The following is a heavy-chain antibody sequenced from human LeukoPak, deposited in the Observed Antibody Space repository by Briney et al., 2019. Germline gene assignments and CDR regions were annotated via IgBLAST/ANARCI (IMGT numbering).Heavy chain of an antibody. J-gene: IGHJ3*02. Sequence: GGSLRLSCAASGFTFSSYSMNWVRQAPGKGLEWVSSISSSSSYIYYADSVKGRFTISRDNAKNSLYLQMNSLRAEDTAVYYCARELRRGDGYFDIWGQGTMVTVSS. V-gene: IGHV3-21*01. CDR2: ISSSSSYI. CDR1: GFTFSSYS. D-gene: IGHD5-24*01. CDR3: ARELRRGDGYFDI.